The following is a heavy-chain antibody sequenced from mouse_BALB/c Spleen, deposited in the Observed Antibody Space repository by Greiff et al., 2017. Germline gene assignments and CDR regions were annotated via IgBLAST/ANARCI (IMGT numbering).Heavy chain of an antibody. CDR2: ISSGGSYT. D-gene: IGHD2-2*01. V-gene: IGHV5-9-3*01. Sequence: EVKLEESGGGLVKPGGSLKLSCAASGFTFSSYAMSWVRQTPEKRLEWVATISSGGSYTYYPDSVKGRFTISRDNAKNTLYLQMSSLRSEDTAMYYCARQDGYDGSFDYWGQGTTLTVSS. CDR3: ARQDGYDGSFDY. J-gene: IGHJ2*01. CDR1: GFTFSSYA.